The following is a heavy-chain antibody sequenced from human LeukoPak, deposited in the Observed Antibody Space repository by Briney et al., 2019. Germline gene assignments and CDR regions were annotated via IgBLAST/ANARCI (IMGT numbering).Heavy chain of an antibody. CDR3: ATDSTYGDSILGY. J-gene: IGHJ4*02. Sequence: GSLRLSCAASGFTFSSYGMSWVRQPPGKGLEWIGSIYYSGSTYYNPSLKSRVTISVDTSKNQFSLKLSSVTAADTAVYYCATDSTYGDSILGYWGQGTLVTVSS. CDR1: GFTFSSYG. CDR2: IYYSGST. V-gene: IGHV4-39*01. D-gene: IGHD4-17*01.